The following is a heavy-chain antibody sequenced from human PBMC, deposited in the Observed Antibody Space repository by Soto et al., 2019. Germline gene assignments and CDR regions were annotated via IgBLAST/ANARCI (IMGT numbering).Heavy chain of an antibody. CDR2: IYHSGST. D-gene: IGHD1-26*01. V-gene: IGHV4-30-2*01. Sequence: QLQLQESGSGLVKPSQTLSLTCAVSGRSISSGGYSWSWIRQPPGKGLEWIGYIYHSGSTYYNPFLKSRVTISLDRAKKQFSLKLSSVTAADTAVYYCARGRELLIFDYWGQGTLVTVSS. CDR1: GRSISSGGYS. CDR3: ARGRELLIFDY. J-gene: IGHJ4*02.